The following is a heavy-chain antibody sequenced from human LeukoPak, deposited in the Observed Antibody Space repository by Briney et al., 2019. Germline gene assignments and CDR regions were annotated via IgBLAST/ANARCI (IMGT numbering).Heavy chain of an antibody. D-gene: IGHD2-8*01. Sequence: GGPLRLSCAAPGFTFSSYWMTWVHRAPGKGRRGWPKKKRDGSEAYYVDSVKGRFTVSRDNAKNSLYLQLNSLGAEDTAVYYCATRYCTIPACRASSYHCMDKWGKGTTVTVSS. CDR1: GFTFSSYW. CDR3: ATRYCTIPACRASSYHCMDK. CDR2: KKRDGSEA. V-gene: IGHV3-7*01. J-gene: IGHJ6*03.